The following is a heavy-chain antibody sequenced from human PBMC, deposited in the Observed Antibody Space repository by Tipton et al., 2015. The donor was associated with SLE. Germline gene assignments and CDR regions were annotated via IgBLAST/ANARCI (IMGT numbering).Heavy chain of an antibody. CDR3: ARAPGLERSFYYYYYMDV. CDR1: GGSISPFY. D-gene: IGHD1-1*01. Sequence: TLSLTCTVSGGSISPFYWSWIRRPPGKGLEWIGHIHFSGSTEYNPSLKSRVTISVDTSKNQFSLKLSSVTAADTAVYYCARAPGLERSFYYYYYMDVWDKGTTVTVSS. J-gene: IGHJ6*03. V-gene: IGHV4-59*12. CDR2: IHFSGST.